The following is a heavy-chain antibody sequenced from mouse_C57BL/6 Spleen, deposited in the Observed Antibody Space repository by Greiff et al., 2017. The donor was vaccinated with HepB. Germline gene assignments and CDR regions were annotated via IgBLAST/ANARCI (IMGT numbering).Heavy chain of an antibody. J-gene: IGHJ2*01. CDR3: ARRRITTTHYFDY. Sequence: QVQLQQPGAELVMPGASVKLSCKASGYTFTSYWMHWVKQRPGQGLEWIGEIDPSDSYINYNQKFKGKSTLTVDKSSSTAYMQLSSLTSEDSAVYYCARRRITTTHYFDYWGQGTTLTVSS. CDR2: IDPSDSYI. D-gene: IGHD1-1*01. CDR1: GYTFTSYW. V-gene: IGHV1-69*01.